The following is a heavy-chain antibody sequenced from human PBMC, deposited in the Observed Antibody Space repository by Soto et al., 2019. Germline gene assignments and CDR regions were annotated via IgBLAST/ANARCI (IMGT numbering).Heavy chain of an antibody. CDR2: VRGNGDPP. D-gene: IGHD5-12*01. Sequence: GGSLRLSCSASGFTFSSYAMHWVRQAPGKRLEYVSGVRGNGDPPFYADSVKGRFTISRDNSKNTLYLQMSSLSADDTAVYYCVKSRGGNNFDFFDWGQGALVTVSS. V-gene: IGHV3-64D*06. CDR3: VKSRGGNNFDFFD. CDR1: GFTFSSYA. J-gene: IGHJ4*02.